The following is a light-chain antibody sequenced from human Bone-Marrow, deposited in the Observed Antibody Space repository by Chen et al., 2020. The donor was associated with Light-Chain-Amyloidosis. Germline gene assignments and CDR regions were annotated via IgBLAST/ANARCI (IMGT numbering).Light chain of an antibody. CDR3: QQYKNWPSIT. CDR2: AAS. J-gene: IGKJ5*01. CDR1: QSVNNN. Sequence: ETLMTQSPATLSASPGGRATLSCRASQSVNNNLAWYQQKPGQAPRLLIYAASTRATYIPARFSGRGSGTEFTLTITSLQSEDFAVYYCQQYKNWPSITFGQGTRLEIK. V-gene: IGKV3-15*01.